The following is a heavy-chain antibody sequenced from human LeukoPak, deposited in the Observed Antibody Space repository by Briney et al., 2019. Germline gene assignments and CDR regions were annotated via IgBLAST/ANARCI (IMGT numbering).Heavy chain of an antibody. V-gene: IGHV3-66*01. J-gene: IGHJ4*02. CDR1: GFTVCSNY. CDR2: IYSDGST. Sequence: PGGSLRPSCSASGFTVCSNYMSRVRQAPGKGLEWVSIIYSDGSTYYRDSVKGRFTISRDNSKNTLYLQMNSLRAEDTAVYYCAREWIRLGDLSLYIDSSGQGSLVTVSS. CDR3: AREWIRLGDLSLYIDS. D-gene: IGHD3-16*02.